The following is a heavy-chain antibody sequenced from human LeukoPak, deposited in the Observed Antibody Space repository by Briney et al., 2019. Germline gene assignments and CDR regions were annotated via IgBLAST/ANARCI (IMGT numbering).Heavy chain of an antibody. D-gene: IGHD4-23*01. CDR2: IIPIFGTA. CDR1: GGTFSSYA. CDR3: ARDKAVTTEVTQHFQH. Sequence: SVKVSCKASGGTFSSYAISWVRQAPGQGLEWMGGIIPIFGTANYAQKFQGRVTITADESTSTAYMELSSLRSEDTAVYYCARDKAVTTEVTQHFQHWGQGTLVTVSS. V-gene: IGHV1-69*13. J-gene: IGHJ1*01.